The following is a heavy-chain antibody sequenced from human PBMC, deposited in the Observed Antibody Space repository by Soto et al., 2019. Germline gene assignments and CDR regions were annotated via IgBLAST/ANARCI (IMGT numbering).Heavy chain of an antibody. CDR3: ARGAFCGGAPGCRDMDV. D-gene: IGHD2-21*01. V-gene: IGHV1-18*01. J-gene: IGHJ6*02. CDR1: GYKFISHS. Sequence: EASVKVSCKSSGYKFISHSITWVRQAPGQGLEWMGRISAYNGNTNYAQKLQGRVTMTTDTSTNTAYMELRSLRSDDTAVYYCARGAFCGGAPGCRDMDVWGQGTTVTVSS. CDR2: ISAYNGNT.